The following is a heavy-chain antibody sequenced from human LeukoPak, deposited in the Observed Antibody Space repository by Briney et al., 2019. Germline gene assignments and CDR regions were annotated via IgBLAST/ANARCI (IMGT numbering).Heavy chain of an antibody. CDR3: AKPSSGWYDY. CDR1: GFTFSSYA. Sequence: GGSLRLSCAASGFTFSSYAKSWVRQAPGKGLEWVSTISGSDGSTYYAESVKGRFTISRDNSKNTLYVQMNSLRAEDTAVYYCAKPSSGWYDYWGQGTLVTVSS. CDR2: ISGSDGST. D-gene: IGHD6-19*01. J-gene: IGHJ4*02. V-gene: IGHV3-23*01.